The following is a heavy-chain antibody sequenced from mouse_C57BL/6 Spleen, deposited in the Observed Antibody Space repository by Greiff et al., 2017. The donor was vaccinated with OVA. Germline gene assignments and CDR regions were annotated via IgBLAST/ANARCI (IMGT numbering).Heavy chain of an antibody. Sequence: VQLKESGPGLVKPSQSLSLTCSVTGYSITSGYYWNWIRQFPGNKLEWMGYISYDGSNNYNPSLKNRISITRDTSKNQFFLKLNSVTTEDTATYYCATDSSGQEDYWGQGTTLTVSS. CDR1: GYSITSGYY. V-gene: IGHV3-6*01. CDR2: ISYDGSN. CDR3: ATDSSGQEDY. J-gene: IGHJ2*01. D-gene: IGHD3-2*02.